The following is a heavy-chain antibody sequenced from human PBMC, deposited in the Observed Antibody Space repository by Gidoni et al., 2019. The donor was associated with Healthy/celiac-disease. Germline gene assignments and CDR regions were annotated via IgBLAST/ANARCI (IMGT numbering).Heavy chain of an antibody. CDR2: INHSGST. Sequence: QVQLQQWGAGLLKPSATLSLTCAVYGGSFSGYYWSWIRQPPGKGLEWIGEINHSGSTHYNPSLKSRVTISVDTSKNQCSLKLSSVTAADTAVYYCAREKINYYGSGSYRLNYYYYDGMDVWGQGTTVTVSS. D-gene: IGHD3-10*01. J-gene: IGHJ6*02. CDR1: GGSFSGYY. CDR3: AREKINYYGSGSYRLNYYYYDGMDV. V-gene: IGHV4-34*01.